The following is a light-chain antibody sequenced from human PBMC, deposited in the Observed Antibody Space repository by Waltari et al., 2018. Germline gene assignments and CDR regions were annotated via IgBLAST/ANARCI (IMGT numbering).Light chain of an antibody. V-gene: IGKV3-11*01. Sequence: EIVLTQSPATLSLSPGEVATLPGRASQSVSTYVAWYQQKPGQAPRLLIYDASIRAADIPARFSGSGSETDFTLTISSLDPEDFAIYYCQQRSTWPRVGVTFGQGTRVDLK. CDR1: QSVSTY. J-gene: IGKJ1*01. CDR2: DAS. CDR3: QQRSTWPRVGVT.